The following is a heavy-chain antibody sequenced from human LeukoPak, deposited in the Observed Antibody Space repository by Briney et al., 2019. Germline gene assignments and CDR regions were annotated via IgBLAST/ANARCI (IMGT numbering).Heavy chain of an antibody. V-gene: IGHV5-51*01. CDR2: IYPGDSDT. CDR1: GYSFTSYW. CDR3: AREYYYDSSGGNHDAFDI. D-gene: IGHD3-22*01. J-gene: IGHJ3*02. Sequence: GESLKISCKGSGYSFTSYWISWVRQMPGKGLEWMGIIYPGDSDTRYSPSFQGQVTISADKSISTAYLQWSSLKASDTAMYYCAREYYYDSSGGNHDAFDIWGQGTMVTVSS.